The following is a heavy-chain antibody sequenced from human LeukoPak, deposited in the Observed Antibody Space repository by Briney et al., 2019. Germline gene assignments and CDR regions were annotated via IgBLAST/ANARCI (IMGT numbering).Heavy chain of an antibody. V-gene: IGHV4-30-4*01. CDR1: GGSISSGDYY. CDR3: ASEESYGSGSYPIDY. CDR2: IYYSGST. J-gene: IGHJ4*02. D-gene: IGHD3-10*01. Sequence: SETLSLTCTVSGGSISSGDYYWSWIRQPPGKGLEWIGYIYYSGSTYYNPSLKSRVTISVDTSKNQFSLKLSSVTAADTAVYYCASEESYGSGSYPIDYWGQGTLVTVSS.